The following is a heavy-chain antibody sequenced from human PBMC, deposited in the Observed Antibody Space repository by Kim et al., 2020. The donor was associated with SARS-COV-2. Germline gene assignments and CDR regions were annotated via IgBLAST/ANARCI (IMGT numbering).Heavy chain of an antibody. CDR2: IYYSGST. D-gene: IGHD3-10*01. J-gene: IGHJ5*02. V-gene: IGHV4-59*01. Sequence: SETLSLTCTVSGGSISSYYWSWIRQPPGKGLEWIGYIYYSGSTNYNPSLKSRVTISVDTSKNQFSLKLSSVTAADTAVYYCARGWGVRGVITKFDPWGQGILVTVSS. CDR1: GGSISSYY. CDR3: ARGWGVRGVITKFDP.